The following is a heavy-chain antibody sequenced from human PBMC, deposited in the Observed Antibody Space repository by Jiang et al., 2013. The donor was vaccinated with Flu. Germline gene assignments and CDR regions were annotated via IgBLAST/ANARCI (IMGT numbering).Heavy chain of an antibody. D-gene: IGHD1-14*01. CDR1: GGSIGSAGYS. Sequence: SQTLSLTCAVSGGSIGSAGYSWSWIRQPPGKGLEWIGFIYPSGSTYYSPSLKSRVTISLDSSENQFSLRVTSVTAADTAVYYCARDGRAYGMDVWGQGTTGHRLL. V-gene: IGHV4-30-2*01. CDR3: ARDGRAYGMDV. CDR2: IYPSGST. J-gene: IGHJ6*02.